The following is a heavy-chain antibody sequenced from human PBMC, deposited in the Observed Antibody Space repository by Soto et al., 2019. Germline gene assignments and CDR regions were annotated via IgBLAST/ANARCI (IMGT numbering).Heavy chain of an antibody. CDR2: INHSGST. CDR3: ARDWATMVRGVIPRRFDP. Sequence: SETLSLTCAVYGGSFSGYYWSWIRQPPGKGLEWIGEINHSGSTNYNPSLKSRVTISVDTSKNQFSLKLSSVTAADTAVYYCARDWATMVRGVIPRRFDPWGQGTLVTVSS. D-gene: IGHD3-10*01. V-gene: IGHV4-34*01. CDR1: GGSFSGYY. J-gene: IGHJ5*02.